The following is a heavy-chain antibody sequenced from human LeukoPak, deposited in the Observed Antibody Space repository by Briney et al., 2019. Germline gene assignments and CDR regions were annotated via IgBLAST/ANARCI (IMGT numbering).Heavy chain of an antibody. V-gene: IGHV3-30*18. Sequence: PGGSLRLSCAASGFTFSSYGMHWVRQAPGKGLEWVTVISYDGSNKYYADSVKGRFTISRDNSKNTLYLQMNSLRAEDTAVYYCAKGAAAGILEIEDYWGQGTLVTVSS. D-gene: IGHD6-13*01. CDR2: ISYDGSNK. J-gene: IGHJ4*02. CDR3: AKGAAAGILEIEDY. CDR1: GFTFSSYG.